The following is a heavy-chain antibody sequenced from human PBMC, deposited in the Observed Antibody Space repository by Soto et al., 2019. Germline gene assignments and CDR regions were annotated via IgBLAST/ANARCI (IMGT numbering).Heavy chain of an antibody. V-gene: IGHV3-30*03. CDR1: GFTFSSYG. CDR2: ISYDGSNK. CDR3: ASNREYQLLTNY. D-gene: IGHD2-2*01. J-gene: IGHJ4*02. Sequence: GGSLRLSCAASGFTFSSYGMHWVRQAPGKGLEWVAVISYDGSNKYYADSVKGRFTISRDNSKNTLYLQMNSLRAEDTAVYYCASNREYQLLTNYWGQGTLVTVSS.